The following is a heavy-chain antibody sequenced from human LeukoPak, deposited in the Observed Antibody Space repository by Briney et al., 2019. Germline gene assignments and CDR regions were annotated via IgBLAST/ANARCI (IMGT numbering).Heavy chain of an antibody. D-gene: IGHD4-17*01. J-gene: IGHJ4*02. Sequence: ASVKVSCKVSGYTLTELSMHWVRQAPGKGLEWMGGFDPEDGETIYAQKFQGRVTMTEDTSTDTAYMGLSSLRSEDTAVYYCASFTHPLLDYGDYGPNFDYWGQGTLVTVSS. CDR1: GYTLTELS. CDR3: ASFTHPLLDYGDYGPNFDY. V-gene: IGHV1-24*01. CDR2: FDPEDGET.